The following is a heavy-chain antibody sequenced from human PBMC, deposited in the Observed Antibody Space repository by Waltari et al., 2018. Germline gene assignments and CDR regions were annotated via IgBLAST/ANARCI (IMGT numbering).Heavy chain of an antibody. D-gene: IGHD6-19*01. CDR3: AKVASSGWEIDY. Sequence: QVQLVESGGGVVQPGRSLRLSCAASGFTFSNYGMHWVRQAPGKGLEWVAVIWYDGSNKYYADSVKGRFTISRDNSKNTLYLQMNSLRAEDTAVYYCAKVASSGWEIDYWGQGTLVTVSS. CDR1: GFTFSNYG. CDR2: IWYDGSNK. V-gene: IGHV3-33*06. J-gene: IGHJ4*02.